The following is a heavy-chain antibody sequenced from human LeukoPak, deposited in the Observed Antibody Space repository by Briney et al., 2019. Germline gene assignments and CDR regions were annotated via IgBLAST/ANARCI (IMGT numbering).Heavy chain of an antibody. V-gene: IGHV3-7*03. Sequence: GASLRLSCAASGFTFSSYWMNWVRQAPGKGLEWVAIIKEDGSQTYYVDSVKGRFTISRDNGKNSLYLQMNSLRAEDTAVYARDPSGSSSGWYYFDYWGQGALVSVSS. D-gene: IGHD6-19*01. J-gene: IGHJ4*02. CDR2: IKEDGSQT. CDR3: DPSGSSSGWYYFDY. CDR1: GFTFSSYW.